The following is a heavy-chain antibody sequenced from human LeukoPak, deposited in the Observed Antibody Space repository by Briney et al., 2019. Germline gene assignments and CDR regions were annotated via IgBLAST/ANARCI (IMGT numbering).Heavy chain of an antibody. J-gene: IGHJ4*02. D-gene: IGHD2-15*01. CDR2: ISYDGSNK. V-gene: IGHV3-30*03. CDR3: ALSGYGSGGVDY. CDR1: GFTFSSYG. Sequence: GGSLRLSCAASGFTFSSYGMRWVRQAPGKGLKWVAVISYDGSNKYYADSVKGRFTISRDNSKNTLYLQMNSLRAEDTAVYYCALSGYGSGGVDYWGQGTLVTVSS.